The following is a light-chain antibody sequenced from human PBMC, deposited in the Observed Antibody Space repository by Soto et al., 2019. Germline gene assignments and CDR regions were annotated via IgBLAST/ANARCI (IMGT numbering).Light chain of an antibody. Sequence: DIVMTQSPVSLPVTPGEPASISCRSSQSLLHSNGYNCLDWYLQKPGQSPQLLIYLGSNRASGVPDRFSGSGSGTDFTLKISRVEAEDVGLYYCMQAIQTPLTFGGGTKVEIK. CDR3: MQAIQTPLT. V-gene: IGKV2-28*01. CDR1: QSLLHSNGYNC. CDR2: LGS. J-gene: IGKJ4*01.